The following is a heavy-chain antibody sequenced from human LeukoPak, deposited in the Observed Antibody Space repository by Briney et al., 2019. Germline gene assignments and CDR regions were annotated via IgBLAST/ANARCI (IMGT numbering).Heavy chain of an antibody. CDR3: ARGQDYGDYAH. CDR1: GGSISSYY. D-gene: IGHD4-17*01. Sequence: PSETLSLTCTVSGGSISSYYWSWIRQPPGKGLEWIGYIYYSGSTNYNPSLKSRVTISVDTSKNQFSLKLSSVTAADTAVYYCARGQDYGDYAHWGQGTLVTVSS. J-gene: IGHJ4*02. CDR2: IYYSGST. V-gene: IGHV4-59*12.